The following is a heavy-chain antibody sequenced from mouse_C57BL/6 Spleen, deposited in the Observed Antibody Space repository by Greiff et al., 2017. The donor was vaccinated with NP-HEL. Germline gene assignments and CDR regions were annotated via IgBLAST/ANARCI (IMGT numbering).Heavy chain of an antibody. J-gene: IGHJ2*01. V-gene: IGHV1-55*01. CDR3: ARRDYGSSYVFDY. Sequence: QVQLQQPGAELVKPGASVKMSCKASGYTFTSYWITWVKQRPGQGLEWIGDIYPGSGSTNYNEKFKSKATLTVDTSSSTAYMQLSSLTSEDSAVYYCARRDYGSSYVFDYWGQGTTLTVSS. CDR1: GYTFTSYW. CDR2: IYPGSGST. D-gene: IGHD1-1*01.